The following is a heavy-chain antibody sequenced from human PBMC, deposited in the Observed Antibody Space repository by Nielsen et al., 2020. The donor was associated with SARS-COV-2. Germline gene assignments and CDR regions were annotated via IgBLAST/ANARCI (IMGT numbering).Heavy chain of an antibody. J-gene: IGHJ6*02. CDR2: MSQDGSNE. CDR1: GFTFSDYG. CDR3: AKDLTGYCSSTNCYNYYYYGMDV. D-gene: IGHD2-2*02. Sequence: GESLKISCAASGFTFSDYGMHGVRKAQGKGQEWGAVMSQDGSNEYYADSVKGRFTISRDNSKNTLYLQMNSLRAEDTAVYYCAKDLTGYCSSTNCYNYYYYGMDVWGQVTTFTVSS. V-gene: IGHV3-30*18.